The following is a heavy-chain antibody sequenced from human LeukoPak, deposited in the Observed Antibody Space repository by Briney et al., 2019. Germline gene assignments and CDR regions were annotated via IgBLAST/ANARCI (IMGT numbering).Heavy chain of an antibody. V-gene: IGHV1-18*01. CDR2: ISAYNGNT. CDR3: ARVTSFTAPAVLRWQQLPDY. Sequence: ASVKVSCKASGYTFTSYGISWVRQAPGQGLEWMGWISAYNGNTNYAQKLQDRVTMTTDTSTSTAYMELRSLRSDDTAVYYCARVTSFTAPAVLRWQQLPDYWGQGTLVTVSS. CDR1: GYTFTSYG. J-gene: IGHJ4*02. D-gene: IGHD6-13*01.